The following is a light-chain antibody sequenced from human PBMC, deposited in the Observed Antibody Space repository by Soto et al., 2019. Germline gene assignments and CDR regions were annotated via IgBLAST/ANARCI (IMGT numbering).Light chain of an antibody. V-gene: IGLV2-14*01. J-gene: IGLJ1*01. CDR2: EVR. CDR3: SSYTSSSTLFV. Sequence: QSALTQPASVSGSPGQSITISCTGTSSDVGGYNYVSWYQQHPGKAPKLMIYEVRNRPSGVSNRFSGSKSGNTASLTISGLQAEDEADYYCSSYTSSSTLFVFGTGTMLTVL. CDR1: SSDVGGYNY.